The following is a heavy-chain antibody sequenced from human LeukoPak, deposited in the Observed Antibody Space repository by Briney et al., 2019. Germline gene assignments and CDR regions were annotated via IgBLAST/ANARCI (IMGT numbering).Heavy chain of an antibody. CDR3: ARGSVQLQRLDAFDV. D-gene: IGHD6-25*01. CDR1: GFTFSSYS. V-gene: IGHV3-21*01. CDR2: ISTTSRHI. Sequence: GGSLRLSCAASGFTFSSYSIDWVRQAPGKGLEWVSSISTTSRHIYYADSVKGRFTISRDNAKNSLSLQMTSLRAEDTAVYYCARGSVQLQRLDAFDVWGQGTMVTVSS. J-gene: IGHJ3*01.